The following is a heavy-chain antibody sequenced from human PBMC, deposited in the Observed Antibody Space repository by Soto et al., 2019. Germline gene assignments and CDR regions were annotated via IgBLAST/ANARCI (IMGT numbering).Heavy chain of an antibody. CDR2: ISAYNGNT. D-gene: IGHD3-16*02. Sequence: ASVKVSCKASGYTFTSYGISWVRQAPGQGLEWMGWISAYNGNTNYAQKLRGRVTMTTDTSTSTAYMELRSLRSDDTAVYYCARGDYIWGSYHLAYWGQGTLVTVSS. CDR3: ARGDYIWGSYHLAY. J-gene: IGHJ4*02. V-gene: IGHV1-18*01. CDR1: GYTFTSYG.